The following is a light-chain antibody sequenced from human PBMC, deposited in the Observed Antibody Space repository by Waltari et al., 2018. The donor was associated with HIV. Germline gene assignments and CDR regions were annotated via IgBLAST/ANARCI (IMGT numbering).Light chain of an antibody. V-gene: IGKV3-20*01. CDR3: QQYGSSYT. Sequence: EVVLTQSPGTLSLSPGERVTLSCRASQNVGSSSLAWYQQKPGQAPRLLIYGASSRATGTPERCSGGVSGTDFTLTISRLEPEDFAMYYCQQYGSSYTFGQGTKLEIK. J-gene: IGKJ2*01. CDR1: QNVGSSS. CDR2: GAS.